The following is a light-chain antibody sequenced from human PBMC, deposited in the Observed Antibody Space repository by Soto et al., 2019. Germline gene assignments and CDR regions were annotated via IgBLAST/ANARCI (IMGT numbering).Light chain of an antibody. J-gene: IGKJ1*01. CDR1: QTINNW. CDR2: RVS. CDR3: QQYNSYPWT. V-gene: IGKV1-5*03. Sequence: DIQMTQSPSTLSASVGDRVTITCRASQTINNWLAWYQHKPGKAPKFLIYRVSTLESGVPSRFIGAGSGTELSLTISSLQPDDFGTYYCQQYNSYPWTFGQGTKVEIK.